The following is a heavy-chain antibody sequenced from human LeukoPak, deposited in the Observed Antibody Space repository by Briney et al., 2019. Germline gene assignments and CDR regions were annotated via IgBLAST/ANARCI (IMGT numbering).Heavy chain of an antibody. CDR1: GDTFPNYW. Sequence: GESLKISCKGSGDTFPNYWIGWVRQMPGKGLEWMGIIYPDDSDTRYSPSFQGQVTISADKSISTAYLQWSSLKASDTAMYYCARTYYDILTPDYWGQGTLVTVSS. J-gene: IGHJ4*02. CDR3: ARTYYDILTPDY. D-gene: IGHD3-9*01. CDR2: IYPDDSDT. V-gene: IGHV5-51*01.